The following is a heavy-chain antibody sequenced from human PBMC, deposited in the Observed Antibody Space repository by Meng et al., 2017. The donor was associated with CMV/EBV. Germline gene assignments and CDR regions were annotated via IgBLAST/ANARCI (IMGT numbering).Heavy chain of an antibody. D-gene: IGHD5-12*01. V-gene: IGHV3-48*03. J-gene: IGHJ6*02. CDR2: ISSSGSTI. CDR1: GFTFSSYE. Sequence: GGSLRLSCAASGFTFSSYEMNWVRQAPGKGLEWVSYISSSGSTIYYADSVKGRFTSSRDNAKNSLYLQMNSLRAEDTAVYYCAREGGVATTDYYYYYGMDVWGQGTTVTVSS. CDR3: AREGGVATTDYYYYYGMDV.